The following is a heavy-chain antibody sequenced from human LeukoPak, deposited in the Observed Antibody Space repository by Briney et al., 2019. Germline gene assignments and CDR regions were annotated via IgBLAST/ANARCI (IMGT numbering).Heavy chain of an antibody. CDR2: IKHDGNEK. CDR3: TREGYDSSGLDAFDI. J-gene: IGHJ3*02. D-gene: IGHD3-22*01. Sequence: PGGSLRLSCVASGFTFSSYWMSWVRQAPGKGLEWVANIKHDGNEKYYVDSVKGRFPISRDNAKNSLYLQMNSLRAEDTAVYYCTREGYDSSGLDAFDIWGQGTMVTVSS. V-gene: IGHV3-7*01. CDR1: GFTFSSYW.